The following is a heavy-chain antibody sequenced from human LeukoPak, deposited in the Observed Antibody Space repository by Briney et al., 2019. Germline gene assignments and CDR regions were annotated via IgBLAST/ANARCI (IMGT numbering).Heavy chain of an antibody. CDR1: GFTFSNAW. CDR2: IKSKKDGGAI. CDR3: TAGTGYTDFDY. D-gene: IGHD7-27*01. Sequence: GGSLRLSCAASGFTFSNAWMSWVRQAPGKGLEWVGRIKSKKDGGAIDYAAPVKGRITVSRDDSKNILYLQMNSLKIEDTAVYYCTAGTGYTDFDYWGQGNLVTVSS. V-gene: IGHV3-15*01. J-gene: IGHJ4*02.